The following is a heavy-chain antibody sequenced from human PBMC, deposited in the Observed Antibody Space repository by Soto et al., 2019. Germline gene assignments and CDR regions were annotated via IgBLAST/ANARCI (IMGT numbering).Heavy chain of an antibody. V-gene: IGHV1-18*01. D-gene: IGHD3-16*02. CDR2: ISAYNGNT. CDR3: ARGSFQKYSYPFDY. CDR1: GYTFTCYG. J-gene: IGHJ4*02. Sequence: ASVKVSCKASGYTFTCYGISWVRQAPGQGLEWMGWISAYNGNTNYAQKLQGRVTMTTDTSTSTAYMELRSLRSDDTAVYYCARGSFQKYSYPFDYWGQGTLVTVSS.